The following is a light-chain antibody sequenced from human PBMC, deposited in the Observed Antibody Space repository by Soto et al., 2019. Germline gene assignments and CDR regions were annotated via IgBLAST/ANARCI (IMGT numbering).Light chain of an antibody. Sequence: EIVLTQSPGTLSLSPGERATLSCRASQSVGSTYLAWYQQKPGQAPRLLIYGTSSRAAGIPDRFTGSGSGTDFTLTISRLEPEDFAVYYCQRDDNSSWTFGPGTKVDIK. J-gene: IGKJ1*01. CDR1: QSVGSTY. V-gene: IGKV3-20*01. CDR2: GTS. CDR3: QRDDNSSWT.